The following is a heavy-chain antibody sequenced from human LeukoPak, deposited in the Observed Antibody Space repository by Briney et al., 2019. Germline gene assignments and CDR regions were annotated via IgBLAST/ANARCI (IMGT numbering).Heavy chain of an antibody. Sequence: SETLSLTCAVYGGSFSGYYWSWIRQPPGKGLEWIGEINHSGSTNYNPSLKSRVTISVDTSKNQFSLKLSSVTAADTAVYYCARGRLYYEFWSGYPYYYGMDVWGQGTTVTVSS. V-gene: IGHV4-34*01. CDR1: GGSFSGYY. J-gene: IGHJ6*02. D-gene: IGHD3-3*01. CDR2: INHSGST. CDR3: ARGRLYYEFWSGYPYYYGMDV.